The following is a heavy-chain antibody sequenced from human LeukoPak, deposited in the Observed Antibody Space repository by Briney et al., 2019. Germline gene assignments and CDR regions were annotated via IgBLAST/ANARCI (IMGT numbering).Heavy chain of an antibody. Sequence: SETLSLTCTVSGGSISSYYWSWIRQPPGKGLEWIGYIYYSGSTNYNPPLKSRVTISVDTSKNQFSLKLSSVTAADTAVYYCARETYFNWNYRMRWFDPWGQGTLVTVSS. CDR2: IYYSGST. V-gene: IGHV4-59*01. CDR1: GGSISSYY. J-gene: IGHJ5*02. CDR3: ARETYFNWNYRMRWFDP. D-gene: IGHD1-7*01.